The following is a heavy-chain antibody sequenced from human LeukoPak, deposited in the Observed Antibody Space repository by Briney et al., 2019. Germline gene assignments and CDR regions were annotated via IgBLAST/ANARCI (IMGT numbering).Heavy chain of an antibody. V-gene: IGHV3-48*04. J-gene: IGHJ6*04. CDR2: ISSSGSTI. D-gene: IGHD3-10*02. CDR3: AELGITMIGGV. CDR1: GFTFSNAW. Sequence: GGSLRLSCAASGFTFSNAWMNWVRQAPGKGLEWVSYISSSGSTIYYADSVKGRFTISRDNAKNSLYLQMNSLRAEDTAVYYCAELGITMIGGVWGKGTTVAISS.